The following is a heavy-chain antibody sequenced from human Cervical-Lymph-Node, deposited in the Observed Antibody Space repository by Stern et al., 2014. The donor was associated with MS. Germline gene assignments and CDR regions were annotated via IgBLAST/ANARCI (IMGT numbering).Heavy chain of an antibody. Sequence: QVQLGQSGAEVKKPGSSVKVSCRASGGSFSNFDIGWVRQAAGQGPQWLGGITPLLGTSNHAQRFQGRVTFTADESTSTIYMELSGLRSDDMAIYYCTRHQGGISAYWGQGTLVTVSS. V-gene: IGHV1-69*01. J-gene: IGHJ4*02. CDR1: GGSFSNFD. CDR3: TRHQGGISAY. D-gene: IGHD6-13*01. CDR2: ITPLLGTS.